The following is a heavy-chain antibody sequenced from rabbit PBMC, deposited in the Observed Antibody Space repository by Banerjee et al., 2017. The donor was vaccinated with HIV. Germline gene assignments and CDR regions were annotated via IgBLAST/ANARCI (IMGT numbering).Heavy chain of an antibody. Sequence: QQLVESGGGLVKPGASLTLTCKASGFDFSINYDMCWVRQAPGKGLEWIACIYTGDYNTYYASWAKGRFTISKTSSTTVTLQLNSLTAADTATYFCARDLSGSIPFNLWGQGTLVTVS. CDR2: IYTGDYNT. V-gene: IGHV1S40*01. J-gene: IGHJ4*01. D-gene: IGHD4-2*01. CDR1: GFDFSINYD. CDR3: ARDLSGSIPFNL.